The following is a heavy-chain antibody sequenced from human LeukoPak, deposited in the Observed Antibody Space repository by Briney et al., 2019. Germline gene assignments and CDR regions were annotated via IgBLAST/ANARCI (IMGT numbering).Heavy chain of an antibody. Sequence: PGGSLRLSCAASGFTFSSYAMSWVRQAPGKGLEWVSAISGSGGSTYYADSVKGRFTISRDNSKNTLYLQMNSLRAEDTAVYYCAKGSLAITMIVVVTSGRYFDYWAQGTLVTVSS. J-gene: IGHJ4*02. CDR2: ISGSGGST. CDR1: GFTFSSYA. V-gene: IGHV3-23*01. CDR3: AKGSLAITMIVVVTSGRYFDY. D-gene: IGHD3-22*01.